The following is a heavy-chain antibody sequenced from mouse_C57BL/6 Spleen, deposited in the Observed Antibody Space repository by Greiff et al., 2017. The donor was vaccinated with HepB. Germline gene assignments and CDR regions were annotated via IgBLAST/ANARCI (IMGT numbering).Heavy chain of an antibody. CDR3: ARREGNYHFDY. J-gene: IGHJ2*01. CDR1: GYTFTSYW. D-gene: IGHD2-1*01. V-gene: IGHV1-69*01. Sequence: VQLQQPGAELVMPGASVKLSCKASGYTFTSYWMHWVKQRPGQGLEWIGEIDPSDSYTNYNQKFKGKSTLTVDKSSSTAYMQLSSLTSEDSAVYYCARREGNYHFDYWGQGTTLTVSS. CDR2: IDPSDSYT.